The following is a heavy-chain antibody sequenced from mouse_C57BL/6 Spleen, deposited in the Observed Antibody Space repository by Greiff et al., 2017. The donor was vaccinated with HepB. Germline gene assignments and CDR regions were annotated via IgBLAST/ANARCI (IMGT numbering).Heavy chain of an antibody. CDR1: GYTFTDYY. CDR3: ARRYYSKAMDY. CDR2: INPNNGGT. V-gene: IGHV1-26*01. D-gene: IGHD2-5*01. J-gene: IGHJ4*01. Sequence: EVQLQQSGPELVKPGASVKISCKASGYTFTDYYMNWVKQSHGKSLEWIGDINPNNGGTSYNQKFKGKATLTVDKSSSTAYMELRSLTSEDSAVYYCARRYYSKAMDYWGQGTSVTVSS.